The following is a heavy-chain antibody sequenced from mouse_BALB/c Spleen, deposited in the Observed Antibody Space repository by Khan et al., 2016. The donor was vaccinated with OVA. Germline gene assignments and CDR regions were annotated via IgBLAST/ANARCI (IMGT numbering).Heavy chain of an antibody. CDR2: INTHTGEP. Sequence: QIQLVQSGPELKKPGETVKISCKASGYTFRSFGMNWVKQAPGKGLKWIGWINTHTGEPTYADDFQGRYVFSLETSASTAYLQINNLTNEDTATYDDARPYYCSRVVIKWGQGTSVTVSS. V-gene: IGHV9-3-1*01. CDR3: ARPYYCSRVVIK. J-gene: IGHJ4*01. D-gene: IGHD1-1*01. CDR1: GYTFRSFG.